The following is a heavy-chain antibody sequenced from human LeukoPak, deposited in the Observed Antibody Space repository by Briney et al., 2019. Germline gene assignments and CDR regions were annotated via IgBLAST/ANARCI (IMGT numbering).Heavy chain of an antibody. J-gene: IGHJ3*02. V-gene: IGHV3-23*01. CDR1: GFTFSTLA. D-gene: IGHD5-18*01. Sequence: GRSLRLSCAASGFTFSTLAMSWVRQPPGNGLEWVSAISVSGGSTYYAESVKGRFTISRDNSKNTLYLKMISLRAEDTAVYYCAKARKWHPAMVEDDAFDIWGQGTMVTVSS. CDR2: ISVSGGST. CDR3: AKARKWHPAMVEDDAFDI.